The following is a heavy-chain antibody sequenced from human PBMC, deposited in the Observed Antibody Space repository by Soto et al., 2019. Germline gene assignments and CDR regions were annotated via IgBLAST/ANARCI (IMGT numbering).Heavy chain of an antibody. CDR2: IQLGDSDT. V-gene: IGHV5-51*01. CDR3: ARPSIAAAGMFNYNGLDV. D-gene: IGHD6-13*01. Sequence: PGESLKISCKGSGYTFTNYWIGWVRQMPGRGLEWMGIIQLGDSDTRYSPSFQGQVTISPDKSISTAYLQWSSLKASDTAMYYFARPSIAAAGMFNYNGLDVWREGATVT. CDR1: GYTFTNYW. J-gene: IGHJ6*01.